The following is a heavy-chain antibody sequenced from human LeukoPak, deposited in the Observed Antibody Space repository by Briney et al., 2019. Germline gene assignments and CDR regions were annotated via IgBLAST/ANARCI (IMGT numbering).Heavy chain of an antibody. V-gene: IGHV3-21*01. CDR1: GFTFSSYS. D-gene: IGHD5-12*01. CDR2: ISSSSSYI. CDR3: ASKSGYDLNY. Sequence: GGSLRLSCAASGFTFSSYSMNWVRQAPGKGLGWVSSISSSSSYIYYADSVKGRFTISRDNVKNSLYLQMNSLRAEDTAVYHCASKSGYDLNYWGQGTLVTVSS. J-gene: IGHJ4*02.